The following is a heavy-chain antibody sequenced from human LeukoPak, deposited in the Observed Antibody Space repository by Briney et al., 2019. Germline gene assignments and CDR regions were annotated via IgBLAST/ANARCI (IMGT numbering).Heavy chain of an antibody. Sequence: GGSLRLSCVDSGFTFTGYAMNWVRQAPGKGLEWVAVISYDGSNKYYADSVKGRFTISRDNSKNTLYLQVNSLRAEDTAVYYCAKDRRSGGYDVDYWGQGTLVTVSS. J-gene: IGHJ4*02. CDR1: GFTFTGYA. V-gene: IGHV3-30*18. D-gene: IGHD5-12*01. CDR2: ISYDGSNK. CDR3: AKDRRSGGYDVDY.